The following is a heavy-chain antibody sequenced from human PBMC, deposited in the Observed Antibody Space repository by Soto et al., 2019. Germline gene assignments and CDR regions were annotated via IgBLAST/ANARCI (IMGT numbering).Heavy chain of an antibody. Sequence: GGSLRLSCAASGFTFSSYAMSWVRQAPGKGLEWVSAISGSGGSTYYADSVKGRFTISRDNSKNTLYLQMNSLRAEDTAVYYVYSSSWYGSGYYYYMDVWGKGTTVTVSS. V-gene: IGHV3-23*01. CDR2: ISGSGGST. J-gene: IGHJ6*03. CDR3: YSSSWYGSGYYYYMDV. CDR1: GFTFSSYA. D-gene: IGHD6-13*01.